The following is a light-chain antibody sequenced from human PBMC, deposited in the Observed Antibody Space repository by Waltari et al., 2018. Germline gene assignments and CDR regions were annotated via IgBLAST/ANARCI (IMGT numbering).Light chain of an antibody. V-gene: IGKV2-28*01. CDR3: MQARQTPWT. Sequence: DLVLTQSPLPRSVTTGEQASISCRSSQSLLHSSGNTFLDWYLQKPGQSPQLLIYLLSNRDSGVPDRFSGSGSGTDFTLKISRVEAEDVGVYFCMQARQTPWTFGQGTKVEIK. J-gene: IGKJ1*01. CDR1: QSLLHSSGNTF. CDR2: LLS.